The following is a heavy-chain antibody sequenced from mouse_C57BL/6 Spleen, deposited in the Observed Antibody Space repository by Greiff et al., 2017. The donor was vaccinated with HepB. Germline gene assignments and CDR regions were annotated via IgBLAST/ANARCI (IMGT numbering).Heavy chain of an antibody. CDR2: IDPSDSYT. V-gene: IGHV1-50*01. J-gene: IGHJ1*03. D-gene: IGHD4-1*01. CDR1: GYTFTSYW. CDR3: ARSGLGPHWYGDV. Sequence: QVQLQQPGAELVKPGASVKLSCKASGYTFTSYWMQWVKQRPGQGLEWIGEIDPSDSYTNYNQKFKGKATLTVDTSSSTAYMQLSSLTSEDSAVYDCARSGLGPHWYGDVWGTGTTVTVSS.